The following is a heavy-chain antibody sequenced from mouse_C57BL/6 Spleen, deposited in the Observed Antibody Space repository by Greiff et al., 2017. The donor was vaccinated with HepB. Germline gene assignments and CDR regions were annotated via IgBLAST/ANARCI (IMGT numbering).Heavy chain of an antibody. V-gene: IGHV1-72*01. CDR2: IDPNSGGT. D-gene: IGHD1-1*01. CDR3: ARSTTVVVPFDY. Sequence: QVHVKQPGAELVKPGASVKLSCKASGYTFTSYWMHWVKQRPGRGLEWIGRIDPNSGGTKYNEKFKSKATLTVDKPSSTAYMQLSSLTSEDSAVYYCARSTTVVVPFDYWGQGTTLTVAS. J-gene: IGHJ2*01. CDR1: GYTFTSYW.